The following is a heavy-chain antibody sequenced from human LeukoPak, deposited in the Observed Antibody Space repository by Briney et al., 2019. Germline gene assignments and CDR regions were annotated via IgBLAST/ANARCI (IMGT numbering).Heavy chain of an antibody. CDR3: ARDPGYGSGRYAGIYYYMDV. CDR1: GGSISSYY. V-gene: IGHV4-4*07. Sequence: PSETLSLTCTVSGGSISSYYWGWIRQPAGKGLEWIGRIYTSGSTNHNPSLKSRVTISVDKSKNQFSLKLSSVTAADTAVYYCARDPGYGSGRYAGIYYYMDVWGKGTTVTVSS. D-gene: IGHD3-10*01. CDR2: IYTSGST. J-gene: IGHJ6*03.